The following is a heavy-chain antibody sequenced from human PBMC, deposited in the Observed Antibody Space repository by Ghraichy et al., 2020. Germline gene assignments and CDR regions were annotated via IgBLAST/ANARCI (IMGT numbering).Heavy chain of an antibody. V-gene: IGHV3-21*01. CDR3: ARDPHTGAAEGGKRAHDAFDI. CDR2: ISSSSYI. J-gene: IGHJ3*02. Sequence: GGSLRLSCAASGFTFSSYSMNWVRQAPGKGLEWVSSISSSSYIYYADSVKGRFTISRDNAKNSLYLQMNSLRAEDTAVYYCARDPHTGAAEGGKRAHDAFDIWGQGTMVTVSS. D-gene: IGHD4-23*01. CDR1: GFTFSSYS.